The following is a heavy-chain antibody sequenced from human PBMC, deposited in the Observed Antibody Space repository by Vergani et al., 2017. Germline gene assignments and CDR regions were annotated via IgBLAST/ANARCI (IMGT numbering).Heavy chain of an antibody. CDR1: GFRFSNYW. Sequence: VQLLESGGDLVQPGGSLRLSCAASGFRFSNYWMHWLRQAPGKGLEWVAVIWYDGSNKYYADSVKGRFTISRDNSKNTLHLQMNSLRADDTAVYYCTKGSRGYTGYFFDYWGQGTLATVSS. D-gene: IGHD5-12*01. J-gene: IGHJ4*02. V-gene: IGHV3-33*08. CDR2: IWYDGSNK. CDR3: TKGSRGYTGYFFDY.